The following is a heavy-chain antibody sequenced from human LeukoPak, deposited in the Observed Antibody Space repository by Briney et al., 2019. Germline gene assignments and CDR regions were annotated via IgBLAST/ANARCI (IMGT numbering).Heavy chain of an antibody. CDR1: GFTFSSYA. Sequence: GGSLRLSCAASGFTFSSYAMHWVRQAPGKGLEWVAVISYDGSNKYYADSVRGRFTISRDNSKNTLYLQMNSLRAEDTAVYYCARAPVGQQLGFFDYWGQGTLVTVSS. CDR3: ARAPVGQQLGFFDY. D-gene: IGHD6-13*01. CDR2: ISYDGSNK. V-gene: IGHV3-30-3*01. J-gene: IGHJ4*02.